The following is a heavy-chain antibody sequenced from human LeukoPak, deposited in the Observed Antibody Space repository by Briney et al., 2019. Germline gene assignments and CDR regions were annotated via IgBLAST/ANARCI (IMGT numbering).Heavy chain of an antibody. V-gene: IGHV3-21*01. J-gene: IGHJ6*03. CDR2: ISTTSSSSYI. Sequence: AGSLRLSCAASGFTFSRCAMNWVRQAPGKGLEWVSSISTTSSSSYIHYADSMKGRFTISRDNAKSSLYLQMNSLRAEDTAVYYCARVMAGYSYMDVWGKGTTVTVSS. CDR1: GFTFSRCA. D-gene: IGHD3-10*01. CDR3: ARVMAGYSYMDV.